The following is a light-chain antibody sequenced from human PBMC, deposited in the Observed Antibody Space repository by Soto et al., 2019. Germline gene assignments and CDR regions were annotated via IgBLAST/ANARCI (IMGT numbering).Light chain of an antibody. V-gene: IGKV1-33*01. CDR3: QKCDYLPI. CDR2: DAS. Sequence: DIQMTQSPSSLSASVGDRVTITCQESHDITSYLNWYQHKPGTAPKLLIYDASILEAGVPSRFSGSGSGTDVTFTISSLQPEDVATYYCQKCDYLPIFGRGTTVDFK. CDR1: HDITSY. J-gene: IGKJ3*01.